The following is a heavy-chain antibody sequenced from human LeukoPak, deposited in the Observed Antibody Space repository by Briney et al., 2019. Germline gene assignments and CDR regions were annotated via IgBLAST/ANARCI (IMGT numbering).Heavy chain of an antibody. J-gene: IGHJ3*02. CDR1: GFTFSSYS. CDR2: ISSSSSYI. D-gene: IGHD3-22*01. CDR3: ARVSYYYDSSGFDAFDI. Sequence: GGSLRLSCAASGFTFSSYSMNWVRQAPGKGLEWVSSISSSSSYIYYADSVKGRFTISRDNAKNSLYLQMNSLRAEDTAVYYCARVSYYYDSSGFDAFDIWGQGTMVTVSS. V-gene: IGHV3-21*04.